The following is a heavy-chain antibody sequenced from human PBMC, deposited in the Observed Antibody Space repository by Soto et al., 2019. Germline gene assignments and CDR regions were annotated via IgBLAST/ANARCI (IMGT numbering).Heavy chain of an antibody. D-gene: IGHD2-21*02. CDR1: GYTFTSCY. V-gene: IGHV1-46*01. CDR3: ARGGSMVVMTDGFDF. Sequence: ASVKVSCKASGYTFTSCYMHWVRQAPGQGLERMGIISPSGGSTNYAQKFQGRVTMTRDTSTSTVYMELTSLRSEDTAMFYCARGGSMVVMTDGFDFWGQGTLVTVS. CDR2: ISPSGGST. J-gene: IGHJ4*02.